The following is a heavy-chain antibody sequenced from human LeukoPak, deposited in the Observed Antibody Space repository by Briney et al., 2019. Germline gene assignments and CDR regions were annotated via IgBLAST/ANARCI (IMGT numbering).Heavy chain of an antibody. CDR3: ATNQPYSGRAFDC. D-gene: IGHD1-26*01. CDR1: GGTFSSYA. CDR2: IIPILGIA. Sequence: SVKVSCKASGGTFSSYAISWVRQAPGQGLEWMGRIIPILGIANYAQKFQGRVTMTEDTSTDTAYMELSSLRSEDTAVYYCATNQPYSGRAFDCWGQGTLVTVSS. J-gene: IGHJ4*02. V-gene: IGHV1-69*04.